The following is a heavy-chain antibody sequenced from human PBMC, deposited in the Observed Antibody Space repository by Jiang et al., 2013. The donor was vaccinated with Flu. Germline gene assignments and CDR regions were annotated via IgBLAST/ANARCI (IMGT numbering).Heavy chain of an antibody. CDR1: GGTFSSYT. J-gene: IGHJ4*02. CDR2: IIPILGIA. CDR3: ARDPGGGRSGHFDY. Sequence: GAEVKKPGSSVKVSCKASGGTFSSYTISWVRQAPGQGLEWMGRIIPILGIANYAQKFQGRVTITADKSTSTAYMELSSLRSEDTAVYYCARDPGGGRSGHFDYVGPGNPWSPSPQ. V-gene: IGHV1-69*04. D-gene: IGHD2-15*01.